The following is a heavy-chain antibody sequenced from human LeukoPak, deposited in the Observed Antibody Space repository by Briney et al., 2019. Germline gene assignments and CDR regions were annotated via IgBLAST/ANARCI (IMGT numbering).Heavy chain of an antibody. CDR1: GYTFTSYY. CDR3: ARDFEYADYGGASDI. Sequence: ASVTVSCKASGYTFTSYYIHWVRQAPGLGLEWMGIINPSGGSTAYAQKFQGRVTVTRDTSTSTVYMELSSLRSEDTAVYYCARDFEYADYGGASDIWGQGTMVTVSS. D-gene: IGHD4-17*01. V-gene: IGHV1-46*01. J-gene: IGHJ3*02. CDR2: INPSGGST.